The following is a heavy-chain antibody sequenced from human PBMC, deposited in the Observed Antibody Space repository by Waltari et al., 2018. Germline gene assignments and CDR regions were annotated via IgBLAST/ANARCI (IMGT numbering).Heavy chain of an antibody. CDR1: GFTFSSSS. V-gene: IGHV3-21*01. CDR3: AKGGYYDKRTVDY. D-gene: IGHD3-22*01. CDR2: ISSSSGDI. Sequence: EVQLVESGGGLVKPGGSRRLSCAASGFTFSSSSMHWVRQAPGKGLEWVSSISSSSGDIYYADSVKGRFTISRDNAKNSLYLQMNSLRAEDTAVYYCAKGGYYDKRTVDYWGQGTLVTVSS. J-gene: IGHJ4*02.